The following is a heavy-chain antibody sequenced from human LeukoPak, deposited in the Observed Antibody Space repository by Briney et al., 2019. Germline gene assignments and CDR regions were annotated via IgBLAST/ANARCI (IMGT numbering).Heavy chain of an antibody. CDR2: ISTSSRYI. CDR1: GFSFNHYW. V-gene: IGHV3-21*01. Sequence: GGSLRLSCAVSGFSFNHYWMNWVRQAPGMGLEWVSSISTSSRYIYYKDSVRGRFTISRDDAKNSLYLEMNSLRAEDTAVYYCARAECSSSTCYLRRSWFDPWGQGTLVTGS. J-gene: IGHJ5*02. CDR3: ARAECSSSTCYLRRSWFDP. D-gene: IGHD2-2*01.